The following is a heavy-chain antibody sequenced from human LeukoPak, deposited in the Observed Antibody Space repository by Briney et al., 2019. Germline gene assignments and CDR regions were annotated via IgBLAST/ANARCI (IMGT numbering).Heavy chain of an antibody. V-gene: IGHV3-64*01. CDR1: GFTFSSYA. Sequence: GGSLRLSCAASGFTFSSYAMHWVRRAPGKGLEYVSAISSNGGSTYYANSVKGRFTISRDNSKNTLYLQMGSLRAEDMAVYYCARGAARLGYFQHWGQGTLVTVSS. J-gene: IGHJ1*01. CDR2: ISSNGGST. D-gene: IGHD6-6*01. CDR3: ARGAARLGYFQH.